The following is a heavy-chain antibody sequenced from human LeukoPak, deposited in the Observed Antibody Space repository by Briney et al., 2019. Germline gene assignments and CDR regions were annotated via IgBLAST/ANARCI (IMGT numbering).Heavy chain of an antibody. CDR2: ISAYNGNT. V-gene: IGHV1-18*01. CDR3: ARVCSGGSCYSDYFDY. Sequence: ASVKVSCKASGYTFTSHGISWVRQAPGQGLEWMGWISAYNGNTNYAQKLQGRVTMTTDTSTSTAYMELRSLRSDDTAVYYCARVCSGGSCYSDYFDYWGQGTLVTVSS. J-gene: IGHJ4*02. CDR1: GYTFTSHG. D-gene: IGHD2-15*01.